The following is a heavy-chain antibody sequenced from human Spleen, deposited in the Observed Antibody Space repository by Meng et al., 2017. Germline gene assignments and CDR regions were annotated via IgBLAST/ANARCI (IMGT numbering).Heavy chain of an antibody. V-gene: IGHV3-11*04. CDR2: ISSSGSTI. J-gene: IGHJ4*02. CDR3: ARDPPRLDSYYYGSGSYLFDY. Sequence: GGSLRLSCAASGVIFTNCAMSWVRLAPGKGLEWVSYISSSGSTIYYADSVKGRFTISRDNAKNSLYLQMNSLRAEDTAVYYCARDPPRLDSYYYGSGSYLFDYWGQGTLVTVSS. D-gene: IGHD3-10*01. CDR1: GVIFTNCA.